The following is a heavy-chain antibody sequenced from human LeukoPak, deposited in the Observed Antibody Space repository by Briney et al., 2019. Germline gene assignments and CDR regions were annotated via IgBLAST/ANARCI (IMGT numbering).Heavy chain of an antibody. CDR1: GFALSNFE. CDR2: ISNSAYTI. D-gene: IGHD1-1*01. CDR3: ARAPYIPRGTGYYYYYMDV. Sequence: GGSLRLSCAASGFALSNFEMNWVRQAPGKGLEWISYISNSAYTIYYADSVKGRFTISRGNAKNSLYLQMNSLRAEDTAVYYCARAPYIPRGTGYYYYYMDVWGKGTTVTVSS. J-gene: IGHJ6*03. V-gene: IGHV3-48*03.